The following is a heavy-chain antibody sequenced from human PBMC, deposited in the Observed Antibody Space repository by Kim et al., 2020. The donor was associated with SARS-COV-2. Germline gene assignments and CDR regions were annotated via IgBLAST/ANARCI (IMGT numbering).Heavy chain of an antibody. CDR3: ARDRFFTLRFLEWTGRALYGMDV. D-gene: IGHD3-3*01. Sequence: GGSLRLSCAASGFTFSSYWMSWVRQAPGKGLEWVANIKQDGSEKYYVDSVKGRFTISRDNAKNSLYLQMNSLRAEDTAVYYCARDRFFTLRFLEWTGRALYGMDVWGQGTTVTVSS. CDR1: GFTFSSYW. J-gene: IGHJ6*02. CDR2: IKQDGSEK. V-gene: IGHV3-7*01.